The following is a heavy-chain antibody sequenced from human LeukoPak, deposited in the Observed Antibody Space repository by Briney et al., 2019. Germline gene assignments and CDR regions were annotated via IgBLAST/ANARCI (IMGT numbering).Heavy chain of an antibody. V-gene: IGHV3-30*12. J-gene: IGHJ4*02. D-gene: IGHD2-15*01. CDR3: ARDRIGKYSTDN. Sequence: GGSLSLSCAASGFTFSNFGLNWLRQGPGQGLEGVAFISGNGRRTYHLESVKGLFTSSRDDSKNTLYLQMNSLRLEDTAVYYCARDRIGKYSTDNWGQGALVTVSS. CDR2: ISGNGRRT. CDR1: GFTFSNFG.